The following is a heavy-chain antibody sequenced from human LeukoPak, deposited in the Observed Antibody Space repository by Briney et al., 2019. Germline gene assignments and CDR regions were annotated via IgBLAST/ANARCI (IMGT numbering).Heavy chain of an antibody. J-gene: IGHJ3*02. D-gene: IGHD5-12*01. V-gene: IGHV4-30-2*01. CDR3: ARVLVDIVANDAFDI. CDR1: GGSISSGGYS. Sequence: PQTLSLTCAVSGGSISSGGYSWSWIRQPPGKGLEWIGYIYHSGSTYYNPSLKSRVTISVDRSKNQFSLKLSSVTAADTAVYYCARVLVDIVANDAFDIWGQGTMVTVSS. CDR2: IYHSGST.